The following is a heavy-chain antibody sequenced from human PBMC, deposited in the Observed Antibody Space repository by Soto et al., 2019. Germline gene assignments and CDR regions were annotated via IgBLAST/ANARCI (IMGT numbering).Heavy chain of an antibody. D-gene: IGHD3-10*01. V-gene: IGHV1-3*04. CDR1: GYTFTTYA. CDR3: ARVSPYGSGSDYYGMDV. J-gene: IGHJ6*02. Sequence: QVQLVQSGAEVKKPGASVKVSCKASGYTFTTYAMHWVRQAPGQRLEWMGWINTGNGNIKYSQKFQGRVTITRDTSAPTAYMELSSLTSEDTAVYYCARVSPYGSGSDYYGMDVWGQGTTVTVSS. CDR2: INTGNGNI.